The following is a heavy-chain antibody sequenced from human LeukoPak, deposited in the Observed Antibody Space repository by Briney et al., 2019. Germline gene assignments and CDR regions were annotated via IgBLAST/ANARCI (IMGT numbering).Heavy chain of an antibody. V-gene: IGHV4-4*07. J-gene: IGHJ4*02. Sequence: PSETLSLTCTVPGGSTSSHSWNWIPHPPRKGVGWIGRIYTSGSTDYNPSLKSRVTMSVDTSKNQFSLKLSSVTAADTAIYYCARASSGSYYYFTTGAREPWSPSPQ. CDR2: IYTSGST. D-gene: IGHD3-22*01. CDR1: GGSTSSHS. CDR3: ARASSGSYYYFTT.